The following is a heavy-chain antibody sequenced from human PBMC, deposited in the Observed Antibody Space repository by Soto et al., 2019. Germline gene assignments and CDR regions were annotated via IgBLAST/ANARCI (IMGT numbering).Heavy chain of an antibody. J-gene: IGHJ4*02. CDR2: IYPSDSDT. V-gene: IGHV5-51*01. D-gene: IGHD3-3*01. CDR3: ARGGVSTRTFDY. Sequence: PXASLKISCKGCGYNFAGYGIAWVRQMPGKGLELMGIIYPSDSDTRYRPSFQGQVTISAYKSISSAYLQWSSLRASDTAMYYCARGGVSTRTFDYWGQGTPVTVSS. CDR1: GYNFAGYG.